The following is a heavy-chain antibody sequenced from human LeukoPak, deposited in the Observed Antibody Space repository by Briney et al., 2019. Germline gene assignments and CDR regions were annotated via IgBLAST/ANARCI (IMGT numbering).Heavy chain of an antibody. V-gene: IGHV3-30*18. D-gene: IGHD2-21*02. J-gene: IGHJ4*02. CDR3: AKVLVTAISPFDY. Sequence: GGSLRLSCAASGFTFSSYGMHWVRQAPGKGLEWVAVISYDGSSKYYADSVKGRFTISRDNSKNTLYLQMNSLRAEDTAVYYCAKVLVTAISPFDYWGQGTLVTVSS. CDR2: ISYDGSSK. CDR1: GFTFSSYG.